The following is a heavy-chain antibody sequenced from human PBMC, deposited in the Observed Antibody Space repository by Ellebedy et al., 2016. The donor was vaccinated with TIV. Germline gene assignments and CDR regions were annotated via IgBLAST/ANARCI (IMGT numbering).Heavy chain of an antibody. Sequence: SETLSLXCTVSGGSISSYYWSWIRQPPGKGLEWIGEINHSGSTNYNPPLKSRVTISVDTSKNQFSLKLSSVTAADTAVYYCARAFYCSSTSCYPQQLPRYYYYYMDVWGKGTTVTVSS. J-gene: IGHJ6*03. CDR2: INHSGST. CDR3: ARAFYCSSTSCYPQQLPRYYYYYMDV. CDR1: GGSISSYY. V-gene: IGHV4-34*01. D-gene: IGHD2-2*01.